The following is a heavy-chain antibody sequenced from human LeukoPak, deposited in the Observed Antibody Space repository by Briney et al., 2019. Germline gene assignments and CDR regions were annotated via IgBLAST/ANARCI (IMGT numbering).Heavy chain of an antibody. J-gene: IGHJ4*02. Sequence: PGGSLRLSCAASGFTFSSYAMHWVRQAPGKGLEWVAVISYDGSNKYYADSVKGRFTISRDNSKNTLYLQMNSLRAEDTAVYYCARDRRDGLIVHFDYWGQGTLVTVSS. CDR3: ARDRRDGLIVHFDY. D-gene: IGHD5-24*01. CDR2: ISYDGSNK. V-gene: IGHV3-30*04. CDR1: GFTFSSYA.